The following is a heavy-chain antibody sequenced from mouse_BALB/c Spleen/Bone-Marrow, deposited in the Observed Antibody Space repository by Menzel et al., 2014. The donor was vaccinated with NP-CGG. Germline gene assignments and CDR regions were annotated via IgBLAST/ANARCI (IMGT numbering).Heavy chain of an antibody. V-gene: IGHV7-3*02. CDR2: IRNKANGYTT. J-gene: IGHJ2*01. Sequence: EVKLMESGGGLVQPGGSLRLSCATSGFTFTDYYMSWVRQPPGKALEWLGFIRNKANGYTTEYSASVKGRFTISRDNSQSILYLQMSTLRAEDSATYYCARALIVFDYWGQGTTLTVSS. CDR1: GFTFTDYY. CDR3: ARALIVFDY.